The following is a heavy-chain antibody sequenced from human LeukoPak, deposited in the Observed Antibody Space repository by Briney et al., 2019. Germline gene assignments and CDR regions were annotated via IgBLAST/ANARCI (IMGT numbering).Heavy chain of an antibody. J-gene: IGHJ4*02. V-gene: IGHV4-34*01. CDR2: INHSGST. Sequence: SETLSLTCAVYGGSFSGYYWSWIRQPPGKGLEWIGEINHSGSTNYNPSLKSRVTISVDTSKNQFSLKLSSVTAADTAVYYCARGRNWGIDYWGQGTLVTVSS. CDR3: ARGRNWGIDY. D-gene: IGHD7-27*01. CDR1: GGSFSGYY.